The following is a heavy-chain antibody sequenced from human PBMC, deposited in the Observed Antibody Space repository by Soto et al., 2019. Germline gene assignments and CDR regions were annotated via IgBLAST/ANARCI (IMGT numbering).Heavy chain of an antibody. D-gene: IGHD5-12*01. CDR1: GGAFGSYA. CDR2: IIPMFETT. CDR3: TRHRGYSSGYWGKDF. V-gene: IGHV1-69*01. Sequence: QVQLVQSGAEVKKPGSSVKVSCKASGGAFGSYAINWVRQAPGQGLEWMGGIIPMFETTNYAQRFQGRVRVTGDESTSTVYLERTRLRSEDTGMYYCTRHRGYSSGYWGKDFWGQGTLVTVSS. J-gene: IGHJ4*02.